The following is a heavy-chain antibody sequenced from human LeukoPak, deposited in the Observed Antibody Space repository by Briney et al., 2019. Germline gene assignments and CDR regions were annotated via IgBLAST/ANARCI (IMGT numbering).Heavy chain of an antibody. CDR3: ARGYCSSTSCLGGDY. V-gene: IGHV1-69*13. D-gene: IGHD2-2*01. CDR1: GGTFSSYA. CDR2: IIPIFGTA. Sequence: ASVKVSCKASGGTFSSYAISWVRQAPGQGLEWMGGIIPIFGTANYAQKFQGRVTITADESTSTAYMELSSLRSEDTAVYYCARGYCSSTSCLGGDYWGQGTLVTVSS. J-gene: IGHJ4*02.